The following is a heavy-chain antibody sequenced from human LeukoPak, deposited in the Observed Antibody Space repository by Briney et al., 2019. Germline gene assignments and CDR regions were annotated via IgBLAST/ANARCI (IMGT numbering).Heavy chain of an antibody. D-gene: IGHD4-17*01. J-gene: IGHJ4*02. V-gene: IGHV3-20*04. CDR2: INWNGGST. Sequence: GGSLRLSCAASGFTFGNYGMSWVRQAPGKGLEWVSGINWNGGSTGYADSVEGRFTIFRDNAKNSQYLQMNSLRVEDTALCYCARAQTYGDSRLLLDYWGQGTLVTVSS. CDR1: GFTFGNYG. CDR3: ARAQTYGDSRLLLDY.